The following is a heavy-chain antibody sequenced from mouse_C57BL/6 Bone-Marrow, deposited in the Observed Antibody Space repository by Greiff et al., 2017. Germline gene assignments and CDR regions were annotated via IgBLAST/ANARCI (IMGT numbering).Heavy chain of an antibody. CDR2: IYPGSGST. Sequence: QVQLQQPGAELVKPGASVKMSCPASGYTFTSYWITWVKQRPGPGLEWIGDIYPGSGSTNYNETFNNKATLTVDTSSSTAYMPLSSLTSEDSAVYYCARDYYGSRYEDYFDYWGQGTTLTVSA. CDR3: ARDYYGSRYEDYFDY. D-gene: IGHD1-1*01. J-gene: IGHJ2*01. V-gene: IGHV1-55*01. CDR1: GYTFTSYW.